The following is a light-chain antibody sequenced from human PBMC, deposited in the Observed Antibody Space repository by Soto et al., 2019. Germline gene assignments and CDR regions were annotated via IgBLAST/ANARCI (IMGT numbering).Light chain of an antibody. CDR1: QTIGNY. J-gene: IGKJ2*01. CDR2: AAS. CDR3: QHSYAAPLT. V-gene: IGKV1-39*01. Sequence: DIQMTQSPSSLSASVGDRVSITCRASQTIGNYLIWYQHRPGKAPKVLIYAASNLKIGVPSRFSGSGSGTDFTLTISNLQPEDSATYYCQHSYAAPLTFGIGTKVEIK.